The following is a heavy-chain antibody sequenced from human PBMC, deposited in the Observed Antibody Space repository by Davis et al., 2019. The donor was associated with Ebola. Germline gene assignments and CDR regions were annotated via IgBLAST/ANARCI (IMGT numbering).Heavy chain of an antibody. Sequence: GESLNISCAASGFTFSSYAMSWVRQAPGKGLEWVSAISGSGGSTYYADSVKGRFTISRDNSKNTLYLQMNSLRAEDTAVYYCAKSVTWIQPVHFYWGQGTLVTVSS. CDR1: GFTFSSYA. D-gene: IGHD5-18*01. V-gene: IGHV3-23*01. CDR2: ISGSGGST. J-gene: IGHJ4*02. CDR3: AKSVTWIQPVHFY.